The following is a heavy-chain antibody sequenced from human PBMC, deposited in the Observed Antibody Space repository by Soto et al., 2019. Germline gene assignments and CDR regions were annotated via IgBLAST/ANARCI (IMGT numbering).Heavy chain of an antibody. CDR3: ARTEPMATLISPYYFDY. CDR2: IIPIFGTA. J-gene: IGHJ4*02. CDR1: GGTFSSYA. V-gene: IGHV1-69*12. Sequence: QVQLVQSGAEVKKPGSSVKVSCKASGGTFSSYAISWVRQAPGQGLEWMGGIIPIFGTANYAQKFQGTVTITADESTSTAYMELSSLRSEDTAVYYCARTEPMATLISPYYFDYWGQGTLVTVSS. D-gene: IGHD5-12*01.